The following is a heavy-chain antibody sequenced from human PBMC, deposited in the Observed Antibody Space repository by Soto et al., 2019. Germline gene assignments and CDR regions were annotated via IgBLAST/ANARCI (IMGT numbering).Heavy chain of an antibody. V-gene: IGHV3-21*01. CDR2: ISSSSSYI. J-gene: IGHJ3*02. CDR1: GFTFSSYS. D-gene: IGHD3-10*01. CDR3: ARAVVRGVNDAFDI. Sequence: GGSLRLSCAASGFTFSSYSMNWVRQAPGKGLEWVSSISSSSSYIYYADSVKGRFTISRDNAKNSLYLQMNSLRAEDTAVYYCARAVVRGVNDAFDIWGQGTMVTVSS.